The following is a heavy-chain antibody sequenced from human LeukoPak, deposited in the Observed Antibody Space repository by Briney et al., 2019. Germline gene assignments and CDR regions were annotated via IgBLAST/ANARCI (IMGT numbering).Heavy chain of an antibody. CDR2: IYYSGST. CDR1: GGSISSYY. CDR3: ARARAVAGPDY. D-gene: IGHD6-19*01. J-gene: IGHJ4*02. V-gene: IGHV4-59*01. Sequence: SETLSLTCTVSGGSISSYYWSWIRQPPGKGLEWIGYIYYSGSTNYNPSLKSRVTISVDTSKNQFSLKLSSVTAADTAVYYCARARAVAGPDYWGQGTRVTVSS.